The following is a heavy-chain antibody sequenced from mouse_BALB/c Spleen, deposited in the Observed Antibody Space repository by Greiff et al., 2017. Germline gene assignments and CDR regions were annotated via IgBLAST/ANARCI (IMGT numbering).Heavy chain of an antibody. CDR2: ISDGGSYT. CDR3: ARWSYWYFDV. J-gene: IGHJ1*01. V-gene: IGHV5-4*02. Sequence: EVQRVESGGGLVKPGGSLKLSCAASGFTFSDYYMYWVRQTPEKRLEWVATISDGGSYTYYPDSVKGRFTISRDNAKNNLYLQMSSLKSEDTAMYYCARWSYWYFDVWGAGTTVTVSS. CDR1: GFTFSDYY.